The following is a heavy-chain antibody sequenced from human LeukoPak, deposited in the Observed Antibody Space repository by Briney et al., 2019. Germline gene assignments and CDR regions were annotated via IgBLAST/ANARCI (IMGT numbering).Heavy chain of an antibody. CDR2: IYYSGST. J-gene: IGHJ4*02. D-gene: IGHD4-17*01. Sequence: YPSETLSLTCTVSGGSISRYYWSWIRQPPGKGLEWIGYIYYSGSTNYNPSLKSRVTISVDTSKNQFSLKLSSVTAADTAVYYCARERRDVYGDLVYFDYWGQGTLVTVSS. CDR3: ARERRDVYGDLVYFDY. V-gene: IGHV4-59*01. CDR1: GGSISRYY.